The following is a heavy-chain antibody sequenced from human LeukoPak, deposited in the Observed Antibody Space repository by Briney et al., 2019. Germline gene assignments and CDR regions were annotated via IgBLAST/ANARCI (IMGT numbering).Heavy chain of an antibody. V-gene: IGHV4-59*01. J-gene: IGHJ3*01. CDR3: AHSKRGGGYYINAFAV. D-gene: IGHD1-26*01. CDR2: SYSGGNA. CDR1: GASTSAYY. Sequence: SETLSLTCTVSGASTSAYYWSWIRQPPGKGLEWIGYSYSGGNANYNPSLKSRVTISIDTSENQFSLRLTSVTAADTAVYFCAHSKRGGGYYINAFAVWGQGTLVTISS.